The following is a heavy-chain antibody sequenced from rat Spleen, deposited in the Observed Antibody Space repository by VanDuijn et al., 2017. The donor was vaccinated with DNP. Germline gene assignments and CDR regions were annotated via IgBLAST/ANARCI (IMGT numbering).Heavy chain of an antibody. CDR1: GFTFSDYN. V-gene: IGHV5-7*01. D-gene: IGHD1-2*01. Sequence: EVQLVESGGGLVQPGRSLKLSCAASGFTFSDYNMSWVRQAPKKGLEWVATIRCDGSSTYYRDSVKGRFTISRDNAENTVYLQMSSLRSEDTATYYCASWAPIAPLSTSNYWGQGVMVTVSS. CDR2: IRCDGSST. CDR3: ASWAPIAPLSTSNY. J-gene: IGHJ2*01.